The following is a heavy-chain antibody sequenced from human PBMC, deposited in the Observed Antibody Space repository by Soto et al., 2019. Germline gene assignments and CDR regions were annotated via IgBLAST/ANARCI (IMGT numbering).Heavy chain of an antibody. CDR2: INPSGGST. D-gene: IGHD3-10*01. CDR3: ARHLLLWDPFDH. Sequence: ASVKVSCKASGYTFTSYYMHWVRQAPGQGLEWMGIINPSGGSTSYAQKFQGRVTMTRDTSTNTAYMELRSLRSDDTAVYYCARHLLLWDPFDHWGQGTLVTVSS. CDR1: GYTFTSYY. V-gene: IGHV1-46*01. J-gene: IGHJ4*02.